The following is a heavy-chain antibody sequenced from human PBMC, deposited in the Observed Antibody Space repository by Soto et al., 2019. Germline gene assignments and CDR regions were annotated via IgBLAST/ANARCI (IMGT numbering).Heavy chain of an antibody. D-gene: IGHD3-10*01. CDR1: GYTLTELS. J-gene: IGHJ5*02. Sequence: ASVKVSCKVSGYTLTELSMHWVRQAPGKGLEWMGGFDPEDGETIYAQKFQGRVTLTEDTSTDTAYMELGSLRSEDTAVYYFATDGINYYGSGSYYRWFDPWGQGTLVTVSS. V-gene: IGHV1-24*01. CDR3: ATDGINYYGSGSYYRWFDP. CDR2: FDPEDGET.